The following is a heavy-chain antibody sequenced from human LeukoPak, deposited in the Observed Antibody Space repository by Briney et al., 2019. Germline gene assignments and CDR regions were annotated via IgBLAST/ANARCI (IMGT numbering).Heavy chain of an antibody. J-gene: IGHJ4*02. CDR2: ISSSSSTI. CDR3: ARSAYCSGGSCYALDY. V-gene: IGHV3-48*04. CDR1: GFTFSSYT. D-gene: IGHD2-15*01. Sequence: GGSLRLSCAASGFTFSSYTMNWVRQAPGKGLEWVSYISSSSSTIYYADSVKGRFTISRDNAKNSLYLQMNSLRAEDTAVYYCARSAYCSGGSCYALDYWGQGTLVTVSS.